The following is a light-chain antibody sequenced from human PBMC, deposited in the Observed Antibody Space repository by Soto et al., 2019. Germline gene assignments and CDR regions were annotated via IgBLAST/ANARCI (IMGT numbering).Light chain of an antibody. CDR1: QSVSSN. J-gene: IGKJ4*01. CDR2: GAS. Sequence: EIVLTQSPATLSVSPGERAALSCRASQSVSSNLAWYQQKPGQPPRLLIFGASTRATGIPARFSGSGSEAEFTRTISSLQSEDFAVYYCQQYSVWPLTFGGGTKVEIK. CDR3: QQYSVWPLT. V-gene: IGKV3D-15*01.